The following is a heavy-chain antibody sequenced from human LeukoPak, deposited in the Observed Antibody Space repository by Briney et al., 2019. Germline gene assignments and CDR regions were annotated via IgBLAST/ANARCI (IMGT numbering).Heavy chain of an antibody. CDR1: GFTFSDYY. Sequence: AGGSLRLSCAASGFTFSDYYMSWIRQAPGKGLEWIGYIYYSGSTNYNPSLKSRVTISVDTSKNQFSLKLSSVTAADTAVYYCARVQGSSWYGGLLYWGQGALVTVSS. CDR3: ARVQGSSWYGGLLY. J-gene: IGHJ4*02. V-gene: IGHV4-59*12. CDR2: IYYSGST. D-gene: IGHD6-13*01.